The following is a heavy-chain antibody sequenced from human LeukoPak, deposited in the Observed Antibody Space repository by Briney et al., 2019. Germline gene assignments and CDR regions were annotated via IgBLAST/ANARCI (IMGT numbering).Heavy chain of an antibody. J-gene: IGHJ5*02. V-gene: IGHV4-39*01. CDR1: GGSVSSSSYY. D-gene: IGHD6-19*01. CDR2: IYYSGST. CDR3: ARDPIAVAEVWFDP. Sequence: SETLSLTCTVSGGSVSSSSYYWGWVRQPPGKGLEWIGNIYYSGSTYYNPSLESRVTISVDTSKNQFFLKLSSVTAADTAVYYCARDPIAVAEVWFDPWGQGTLVTVSS.